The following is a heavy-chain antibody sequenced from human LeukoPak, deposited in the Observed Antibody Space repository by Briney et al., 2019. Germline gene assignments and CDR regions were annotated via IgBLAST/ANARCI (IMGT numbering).Heavy chain of an antibody. Sequence: GGSLRLSCAASGFTFRSYAMHWVRQAPGKGLEWLAVISYDGSNKYYADSVKGRFTISRDNPKNTLYLQMNSLRAEDTAVYYCARDSPYYYDSSGYYYFDYWGQGTLVTVSS. D-gene: IGHD3-22*01. V-gene: IGHV3-30*04. CDR1: GFTFRSYA. CDR2: ISYDGSNK. CDR3: ARDSPYYYDSSGYYYFDY. J-gene: IGHJ4*02.